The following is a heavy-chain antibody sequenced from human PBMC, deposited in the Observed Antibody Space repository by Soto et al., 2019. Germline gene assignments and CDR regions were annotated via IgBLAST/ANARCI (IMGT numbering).Heavy chain of an antibody. CDR3: AGGDSSSWYKDYYGMDV. CDR2: IKQDGSEK. CDR1: GFTFSSYW. D-gene: IGHD6-13*01. Sequence: EVQLVESGGGLVQPGGSLRLSCAASGFTFSSYWMSWVRQAPGKGLEWVANIKQDGSEKYYVDSVKGRFTISRDNAKNSLYLQMNSLRAEDTAVYYCAGGDSSSWYKDYYGMDVWGQGTTVTVSS. J-gene: IGHJ6*02. V-gene: IGHV3-7*03.